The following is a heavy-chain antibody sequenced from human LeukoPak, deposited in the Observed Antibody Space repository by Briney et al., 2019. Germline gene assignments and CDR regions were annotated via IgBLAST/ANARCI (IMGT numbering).Heavy chain of an antibody. CDR1: GFSLSTYA. D-gene: IGHD2-21*02. V-gene: IGHV3-23*01. CDR2: FGGSGGTI. CDR3: AKSDCGGDCHLLDY. J-gene: IGHJ4*02. Sequence: GGSQRLSCAASGFSLSTYAMSWVRQAPGKGLEWVSHFGGSGGTIYYADSVKGRFTISRDNSKNTLYLQMNSLRAEDTAVYYCAKSDCGGDCHLLDYWGQGTLVTVSS.